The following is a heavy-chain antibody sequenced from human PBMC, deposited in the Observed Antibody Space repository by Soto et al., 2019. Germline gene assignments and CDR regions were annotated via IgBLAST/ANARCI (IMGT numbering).Heavy chain of an antibody. Sequence: EVQLEETGGGLVQPGGSLRLSCAASGFTVNSNHMSWIRQAPGKGLEWVSLIYSAGRTHYADSVKGRFTVSRDNSENRLFLQRNYLEVGDTAVYYCASDYLGSGWPRIGFDVWGLGTMVTVSS. D-gene: IGHD6-25*01. CDR3: ASDYLGSGWPRIGFDV. J-gene: IGHJ3*01. CDR2: IYSAGRT. V-gene: IGHV3-53*02. CDR1: GFTVNSNH.